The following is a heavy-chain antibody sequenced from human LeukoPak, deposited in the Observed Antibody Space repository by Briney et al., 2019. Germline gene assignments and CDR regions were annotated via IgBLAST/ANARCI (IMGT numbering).Heavy chain of an antibody. D-gene: IGHD6-6*01. Sequence: GGSLRLSCAAPGFTVSSNYMSWVRQAPGKGLEWVSVIYSGGSTYYADSVKGRFTISRDNSKNTLYLQMNSLRAEDTAVYYCAGAFIAARSPFDYWGQGTLVTVSS. CDR3: AGAFIAARSPFDY. J-gene: IGHJ4*02. V-gene: IGHV3-66*02. CDR2: IYSGGST. CDR1: GFTVSSNY.